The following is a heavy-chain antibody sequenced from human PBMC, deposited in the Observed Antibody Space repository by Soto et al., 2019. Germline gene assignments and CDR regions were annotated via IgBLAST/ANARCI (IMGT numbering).Heavy chain of an antibody. J-gene: IGHJ6*02. Sequence: SETLSLTCSVSGYSVSSSDYYWAWIRQPPGKGLEWIGSMLYSGLTYYNPSPKSRVTLSVDTSKNQFSVRLNSVTASDTAVYYCAPLSVSLSGPYGIHVWGQGTTVTVSS. CDR1: GYSVSSSDYY. V-gene: IGHV4-39*01. CDR3: APLSVSLSGPYGIHV. D-gene: IGHD2-15*01. CDR2: MLYSGLT.